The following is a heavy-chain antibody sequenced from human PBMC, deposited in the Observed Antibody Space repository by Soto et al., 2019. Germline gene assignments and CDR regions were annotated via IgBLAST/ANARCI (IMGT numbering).Heavy chain of an antibody. D-gene: IGHD3-3*01. J-gene: IGHJ4*02. CDR3: AREGHDYDFWSGKGHFFDY. Sequence: GSSVKGSCKAPGYTFTGSYMHSERHAPGQEIESTGIINPSGGSTSYAQKFQGRVTMTRDTSTSTVYMELSSLRSEDTAVYYCAREGHDYDFWSGKGHFFDYWGQGTLVTVSS. V-gene: IGHV1-46*01. CDR1: GYTFTGSY. CDR2: INPSGGST.